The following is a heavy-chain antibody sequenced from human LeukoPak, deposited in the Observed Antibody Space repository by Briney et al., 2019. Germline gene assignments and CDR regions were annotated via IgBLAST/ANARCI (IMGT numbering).Heavy chain of an antibody. CDR3: ARGGYYGSGSYPFSIKDY. D-gene: IGHD3-10*01. CDR2: MNPNSGNT. CDR1: GYTFTSYD. V-gene: IGHV1-8*01. Sequence: ASVKVSCKASGYTFTSYDINWVRQATGQGLEWMGWMNPNSGNTGYAQKFQGRVTMTRNTSISTAYMELSSLRSEDTAVYYCARGGYYGSGSYPFSIKDYWGQGTLVTVSS. J-gene: IGHJ4*02.